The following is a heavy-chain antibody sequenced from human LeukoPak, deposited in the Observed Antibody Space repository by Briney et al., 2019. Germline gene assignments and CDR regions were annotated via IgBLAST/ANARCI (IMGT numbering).Heavy chain of an antibody. CDR2: IYYSGST. Sequence: PSQTLSLTCTVSGGSISSSSYYWGWIRQPPGKGLEWIGSIYYSGSTYYNPSLKSRVTISVDTSKNQFSLKLSSVTAADTAVYYCARHYDFWSAYYFDYWGQGTLVTVSS. D-gene: IGHD3-3*01. V-gene: IGHV4-39*01. CDR1: GGSISSSSYY. J-gene: IGHJ4*02. CDR3: ARHYDFWSAYYFDY.